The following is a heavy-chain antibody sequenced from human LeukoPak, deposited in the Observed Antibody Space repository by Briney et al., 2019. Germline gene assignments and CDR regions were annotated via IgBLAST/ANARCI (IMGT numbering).Heavy chain of an antibody. CDR2: ISGSGVTT. CDR1: GLTFSSYA. Sequence: GGSLRLSCAASGLTFSSYAMSWVRQAPGKGLEWVSAISGSGVTTYYADSVKGRFTISRDNSKNTLYLQMNSLGAEDTALYYCAKDRDYYLVGFFDYWGQGTLVTVSS. D-gene: IGHD3-10*01. J-gene: IGHJ4*02. CDR3: AKDRDYYLVGFFDY. V-gene: IGHV3-23*01.